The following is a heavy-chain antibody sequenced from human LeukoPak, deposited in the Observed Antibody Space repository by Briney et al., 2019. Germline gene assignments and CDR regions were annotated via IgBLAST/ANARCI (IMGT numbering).Heavy chain of an antibody. CDR2: INPNSGGT. CDR3: AREYSGYDYEGDY. CDR1: GYTFTGYY. Sequence: ASVKVSCKASGYTFTGYYMHWVRQAPGQGLAWMGWINPNSGGTNYAQKFQGRVAMTRDTSISTAYMELSRLRSDDTAVYYCAREYSGYDYEGDYWGQGTLVTVSS. V-gene: IGHV1-2*02. D-gene: IGHD5-12*01. J-gene: IGHJ4*02.